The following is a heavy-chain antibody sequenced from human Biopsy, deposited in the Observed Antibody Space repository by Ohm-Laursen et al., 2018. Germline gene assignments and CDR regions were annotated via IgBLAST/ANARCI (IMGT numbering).Heavy chain of an antibody. V-gene: IGHV4-59*12. CDR2: IHYTGHI. J-gene: IGHJ4*02. CDR3: AAVDYSAYTTVDH. D-gene: IGHD5-12*01. CDR1: GDTISTYY. Sequence: GTLSLTCTVSGDTISTYYWNWIRQTPGKGLEWIGYIHYTGHIRINPSLNSRATISVDTSKNQFSLKLTSLTAADTAVYFCAAVDYSAYTTVDHWGQGTLITVSS.